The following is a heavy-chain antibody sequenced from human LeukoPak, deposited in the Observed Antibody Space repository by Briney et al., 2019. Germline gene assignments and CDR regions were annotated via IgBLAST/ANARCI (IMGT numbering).Heavy chain of an antibody. CDR1: EFSVGSNY. CDR2: IYSGGST. Sequence: GGSLRLSCAASEFSVGSNYMTWVRQAPGKGLEWVSLIYSGGSTYYADSVKGRFTVSRDNSKNTLYLQMSSLRAEDTAFYHCAKDAGTYPFYFDSWGPGIPVTVSS. J-gene: IGHJ4*02. V-gene: IGHV3-53*01. CDR3: AKDAGTYPFYFDS.